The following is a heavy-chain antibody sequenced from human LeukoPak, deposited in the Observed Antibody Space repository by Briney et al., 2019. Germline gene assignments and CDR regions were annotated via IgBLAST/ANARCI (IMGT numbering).Heavy chain of an antibody. D-gene: IGHD3-22*01. CDR1: GYTFTGYY. V-gene: IGHV1-2*02. CDR2: SNPNSGGT. J-gene: IGHJ3*02. Sequence: AAVKVSFKSSGYTFTGYYMHWMRQAHGQGLEWMGLSNPNSGGTNYAQKFQGRVTMTRDTSISTAYMELSRLRSDDTAVYYCARAGLWDYSDSSGYHNGAFDIWGQGTMVTVSS. CDR3: ARAGLWDYSDSSGYHNGAFDI.